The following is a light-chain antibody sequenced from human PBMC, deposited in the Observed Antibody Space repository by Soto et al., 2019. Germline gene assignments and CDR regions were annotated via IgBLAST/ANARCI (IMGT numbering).Light chain of an antibody. J-gene: IGKJ4*01. CDR2: DAS. V-gene: IGKV1-33*01. CDR1: QDISNY. CDR3: QQYDNLPPLT. Sequence: DIQMTQSPSSLSASVGDRVTITCQASQDISNYLNWSQQKPGQAPKFLIYDASNLETGVPSRFSGSGSGTDFTFTISSLQPEDIATYYCQQYDNLPPLTFGGGTKVVIK.